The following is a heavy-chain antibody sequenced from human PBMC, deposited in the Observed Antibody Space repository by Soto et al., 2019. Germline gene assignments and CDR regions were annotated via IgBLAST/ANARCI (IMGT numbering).Heavy chain of an antibody. V-gene: IGHV3-7*01. CDR2: IKQDGSEK. CDR3: ARVSMGWSGYWFSDY. J-gene: IGHJ4*02. D-gene: IGHD3-3*01. CDR1: GFTFSSYW. Sequence: PGGSLRLSCAASGFTFSSYWMSWVRQAPGKGLEWVANIKQDGSEKYYVDSVKGRFTISRDNAKNSLYLQMNSLRAEDTAVYYCARVSMGWSGYWFSDYWGQGPLVTVPQ.